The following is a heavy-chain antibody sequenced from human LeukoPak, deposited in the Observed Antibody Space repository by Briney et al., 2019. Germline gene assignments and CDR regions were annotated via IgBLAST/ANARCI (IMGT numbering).Heavy chain of an antibody. D-gene: IGHD2-21*01. Sequence: GGSLRLSCVASGFTFSSYGMHWVRQAPGKGLEWVAFIRYDGSNGYYADSVKGRFTISRDNSKNTLYLQMNSLRAEDTAVYYCAPRVVVIAAPFDYWGQGTLVTVSS. J-gene: IGHJ4*02. CDR1: GFTFSSYG. CDR3: APRVVVIAAPFDY. CDR2: IRYDGSNG. V-gene: IGHV3-30*02.